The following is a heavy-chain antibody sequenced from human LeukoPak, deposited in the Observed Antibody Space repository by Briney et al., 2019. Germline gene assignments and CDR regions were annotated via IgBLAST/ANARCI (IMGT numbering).Heavy chain of an antibody. CDR3: ARAGSDDYEREHDNWFDP. Sequence: PSQTLSLTCTVSGDSISSGDYYWSWIRQPPGKGLEYIGYIYYSGSTYYNPSLRSRVTISVDTSKNQFSLKLSSVTAADTAVYYCARAGSDDYEREHDNWFDPWGQGTLVTVSS. CDR2: IYYSGST. D-gene: IGHD4-17*01. CDR1: GDSISSGDYY. J-gene: IGHJ5*02. V-gene: IGHV4-30-4*01.